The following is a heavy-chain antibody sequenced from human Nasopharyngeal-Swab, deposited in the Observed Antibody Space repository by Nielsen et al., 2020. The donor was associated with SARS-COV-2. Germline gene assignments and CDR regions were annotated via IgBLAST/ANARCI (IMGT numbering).Heavy chain of an antibody. CDR1: GYTFTSYA. CDR2: INTSTGNP. V-gene: IGHV7-4-1*02. D-gene: IGHD2-21*02. Sequence: ASVKVSCKASGYTFTSYAMNWVRQAPGQGLEWMGWINTSTGNPTYAQGFTGRFVFSLDTSVSTVYLQISSLKAEDTAVYYCARVFVVVTATHYYYYGMDVWGQGTTVTVSS. J-gene: IGHJ6*02. CDR3: ARVFVVVTATHYYYYGMDV.